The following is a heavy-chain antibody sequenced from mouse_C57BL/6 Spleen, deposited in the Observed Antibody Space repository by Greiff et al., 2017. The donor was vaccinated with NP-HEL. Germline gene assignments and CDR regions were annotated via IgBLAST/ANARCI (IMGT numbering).Heavy chain of an antibody. D-gene: IGHD2-2*01. J-gene: IGHJ3*01. CDR2: IHPNSGST. Sequence: QVQLKQPGAELVKPGASVKLSCKASGYTFTSYWMHWVKQRPGQGLEWIGMIHPNSGSTNYNEKFKSKATLTVDKSSSTAYMQLSSLTSEDSAVYYCASYGYDAWFAYWGQGTLVTVSA. CDR3: ASYGYDAWFAY. CDR1: GYTFTSYW. V-gene: IGHV1-64*01.